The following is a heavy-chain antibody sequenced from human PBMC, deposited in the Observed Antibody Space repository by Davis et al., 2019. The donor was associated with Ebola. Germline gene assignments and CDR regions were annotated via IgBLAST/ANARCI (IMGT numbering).Heavy chain of an antibody. CDR3: ARLSFGEVGFDY. CDR2: INPSGGST. CDR1: GYTFTNYY. J-gene: IGHJ4*02. V-gene: IGHV1-46*01. D-gene: IGHD3-10*01. Sequence: AASVKVSCKASGYTFTNYYMHWVRQPPGQGLEWMGIINPSGGSTSYAQKFQGRVTMTRDTSISTAYMELSRLRSDDTAVYYCARLSFGEVGFDYWGQGTLVTVSS.